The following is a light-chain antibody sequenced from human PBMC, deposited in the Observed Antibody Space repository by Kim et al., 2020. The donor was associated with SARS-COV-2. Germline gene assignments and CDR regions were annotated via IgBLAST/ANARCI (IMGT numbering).Light chain of an antibody. J-gene: IGKJ4*01. Sequence: SPGERATLSCRASQSVSSSYLAWYQQKPGQAPRLLIYGASSRATGIPDRCSGSGSGTDFTLTISRLEPEDFAVYYCQQYGSSPQTFGGGTKVDIK. V-gene: IGKV3-20*01. CDR2: GAS. CDR1: QSVSSSY. CDR3: QQYGSSPQT.